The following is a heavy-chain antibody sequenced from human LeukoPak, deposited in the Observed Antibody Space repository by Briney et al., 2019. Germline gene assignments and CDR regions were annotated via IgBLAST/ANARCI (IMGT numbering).Heavy chain of an antibody. D-gene: IGHD3-3*01. J-gene: IGHJ6*03. CDR2: ISTSSNFI. Sequence: GGSLRLSCAASGFTFSSYAMSWVRQAPGRGLEWVSSISTSSNFIYYADSVKGRFTISRDNAKNSLYLQMNSLRAEDTAVYYCARMGGDFWSGYTWWTPNYYYYYMDVWGKGTTVTVSS. CDR1: GFTFSSYA. CDR3: ARMGGDFWSGYTWWTPNYYYYYMDV. V-gene: IGHV3-21*01.